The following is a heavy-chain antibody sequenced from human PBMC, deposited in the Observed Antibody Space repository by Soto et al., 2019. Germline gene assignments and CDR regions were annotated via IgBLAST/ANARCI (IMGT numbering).Heavy chain of an antibody. CDR3: ASGVCSGASCYRYRLDY. J-gene: IGHJ4*02. CDR2: IYYSGST. V-gene: IGHV4-59*01. Sequence: QVQLQESGPGLVKPSETLSLTCTVSGGSISSYYWSWIRQPPGKGLEWIGYIYYSGSTHYNPSLTSRVPISIDTSKSQFPLKLSSVTATDTAVYYCASGVCSGASCYRYRLDYWGQGPLVTVSS. CDR1: GGSISSYY. D-gene: IGHD2-15*01.